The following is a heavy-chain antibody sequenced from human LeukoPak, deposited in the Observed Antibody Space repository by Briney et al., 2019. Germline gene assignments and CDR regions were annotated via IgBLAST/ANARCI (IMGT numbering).Heavy chain of an antibody. CDR1: GGIFSSYA. Sequence: GASVKVSCKASGGIFSSYAISWVRQAPGQGLEWIGGIIPIFGTANYAQKFQGRVTITADKSTSTAYMELSSLRSEDTAVYYCARECGYSYGYRSYFDYWGQETLVTVSS. D-gene: IGHD5-18*01. J-gene: IGHJ4*02. V-gene: IGHV1-69*06. CDR2: IIPIFGTA. CDR3: ARECGYSYGYRSYFDY.